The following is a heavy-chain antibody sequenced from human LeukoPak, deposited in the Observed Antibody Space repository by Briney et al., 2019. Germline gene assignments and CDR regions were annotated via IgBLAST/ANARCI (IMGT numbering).Heavy chain of an antibody. Sequence: GGSLRLSCEASGFMFVSYAMSWVRQAPGKGLEWVSTFSHGGADTFYADSVKGRFTISRHNSKNTLYLQMNSLRATDTAVYYCARDQGYSYGYPTFDYWGQGTLVTVSS. D-gene: IGHD5-18*01. J-gene: IGHJ4*02. CDR1: GFMFVSYA. CDR3: ARDQGYSYGYPTFDY. V-gene: IGHV3-23*01. CDR2: FSHGGADT.